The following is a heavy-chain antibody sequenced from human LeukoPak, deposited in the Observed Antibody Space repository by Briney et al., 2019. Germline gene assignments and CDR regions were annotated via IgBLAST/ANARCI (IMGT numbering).Heavy chain of an antibody. CDR2: ISAYNGNT. V-gene: IGHV1-18*01. D-gene: IGHD3-22*01. Sequence: ASVKVSCKASGYTFTSYGISWVRQAPGQGLEWMGWISAYNGNTNYAQKLQGRVTMTTDTSTSTAYMELRSLRSDDTAVYYCARPRYYDSSGPSGAFDIWGQGTMVTVSS. CDR1: GYTFTSYG. CDR3: ARPRYYDSSGPSGAFDI. J-gene: IGHJ3*02.